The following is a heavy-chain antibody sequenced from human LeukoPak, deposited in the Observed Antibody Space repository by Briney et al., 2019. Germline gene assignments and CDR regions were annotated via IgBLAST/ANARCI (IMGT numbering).Heavy chain of an antibody. Sequence: PSETLSLICVVSGGSISSGAYSWAWIRQPPGKGLEWIGSIYYSGSTYYNPSLKSRVTISVDTSKNQFSLKLSSVTAADTAVYYCASVTGVVGAVDYWGQGTLVTVSS. V-gene: IGHV4-39*07. J-gene: IGHJ4*02. CDR2: IYYSGST. D-gene: IGHD1-26*01. CDR1: GGSISSGAYS. CDR3: ASVTGVVGAVDY.